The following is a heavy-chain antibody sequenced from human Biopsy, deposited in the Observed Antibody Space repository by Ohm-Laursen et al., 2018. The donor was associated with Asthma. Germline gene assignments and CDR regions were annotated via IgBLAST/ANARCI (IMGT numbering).Heavy chain of an antibody. CDR3: AGAYGGSVFSGSFDI. J-gene: IGHJ3*02. V-gene: IGHV3-53*01. Sequence: SLRLSCTASGFTVSTNGMSWVRQPPGKGLEWVSVIYSGGGTYYADSAEGRVTISSDNYNNTLSLQMNSLRAEDTAVYYCAGAYGGSVFSGSFDIWGQGTMVTVSS. CDR2: IYSGGGT. D-gene: IGHD4-23*01. CDR1: GFTVSTNG.